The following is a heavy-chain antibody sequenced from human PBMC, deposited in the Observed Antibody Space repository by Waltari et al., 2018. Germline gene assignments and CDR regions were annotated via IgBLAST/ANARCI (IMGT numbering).Heavy chain of an antibody. CDR2: ILPSESDT. Sequence: EVQLVQSGAEVKKPGESLTISCKGSGYIFTNYWIGWVRQMPVKGLEWMGLILPSESDTRYNPSFQGKFTISADKTINTAYLQWRSLKASDTAMYYCARHGSIGARQNWFDPWGQGTVVTVSS. CDR3: ARHGSIGARQNWFDP. J-gene: IGHJ5*02. V-gene: IGHV5-51*01. CDR1: GYIFTNYW. D-gene: IGHD6-6*01.